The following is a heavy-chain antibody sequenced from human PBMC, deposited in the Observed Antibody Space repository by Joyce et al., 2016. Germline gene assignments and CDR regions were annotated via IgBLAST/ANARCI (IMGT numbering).Heavy chain of an antibody. J-gene: IGHJ4*02. Sequence: EVQLVESGGGLVQPGGSLRLSCAASGFNFGIYWMSWVRHVPGKGLDWVANINQDGSDKYYVDSMEGRFTISRDNAKNSLYLQMNSLRVEDTAVYYCARAVTTGTVDYWGQGTLVTVSS. CDR3: ARAVTTGTVDY. CDR2: INQDGSDK. CDR1: GFNFGIYW. D-gene: IGHD4-11*01. V-gene: IGHV3-7*01.